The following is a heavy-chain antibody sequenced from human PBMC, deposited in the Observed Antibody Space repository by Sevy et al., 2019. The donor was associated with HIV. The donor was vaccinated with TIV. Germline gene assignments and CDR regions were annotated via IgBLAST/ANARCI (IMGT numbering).Heavy chain of an antibody. D-gene: IGHD2-15*01. CDR1: GFTFSSYA. CDR3: AKDSCSGGSCYHPIDY. Sequence: GGSLRLSCAASGFTFSSYAMSWVRQAPGKGLEWVSAISGSGGSTYYADSVKGRFTISRDNSKNMLYLQMNSLRAEDTAVYYCAKDSCSGGSCYHPIDYWGQGTLVTVSS. CDR2: ISGSGGST. V-gene: IGHV3-23*01. J-gene: IGHJ4*02.